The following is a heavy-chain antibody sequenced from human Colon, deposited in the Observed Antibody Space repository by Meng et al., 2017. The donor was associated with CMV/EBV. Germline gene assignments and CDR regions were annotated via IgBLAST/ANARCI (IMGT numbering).Heavy chain of an antibody. CDR3: ATVSSGYYLYFQH. J-gene: IGHJ1*01. Sequence: QVRPVPAGAEVKKPGASVKVPCKASGYTFTGYYMHWVRQAPGQGLEWMGWINPNSGGTNYAQKFQGRVTMTRDTSISTAYMELSRLRSDDTAVYYCATVSSGYYLYFQHWGQGTLVTVSS. CDR1: GYTFTGYY. CDR2: INPNSGGT. D-gene: IGHD3-22*01. V-gene: IGHV1-2*02.